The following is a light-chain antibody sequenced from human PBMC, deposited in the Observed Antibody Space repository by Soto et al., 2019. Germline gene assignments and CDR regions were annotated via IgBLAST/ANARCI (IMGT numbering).Light chain of an antibody. Sequence: EIVLTQSPGTLSLSPGESATLSCRASQSISSSLAWFQHKPGQAPRLLIYDASNRAPGIPARFSGSGSGTDFTLTISSLDPEDFAVYYCLQRKHWYTFGQGTKLEIK. CDR2: DAS. V-gene: IGKV3-11*01. CDR1: QSISSS. CDR3: LQRKHWYT. J-gene: IGKJ2*01.